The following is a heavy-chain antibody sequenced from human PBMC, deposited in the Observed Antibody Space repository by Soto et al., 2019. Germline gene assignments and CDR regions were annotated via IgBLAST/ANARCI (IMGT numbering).Heavy chain of an antibody. CDR2: INHSGST. J-gene: IGHJ5*02. CDR3: ARRIAAAGTGTNWFDP. Sequence: SETLSLSCAVYGGSFSGYYWSWIRQPPGKGLEWIGEINHSGSTNYNPSLKSRVTISVDTSKNQFSLKLSSVTAADTAVYYCARRIAAAGTGTNWFDPWAQGTLVTVSS. V-gene: IGHV4-34*01. D-gene: IGHD6-13*01. CDR1: GGSFSGYY.